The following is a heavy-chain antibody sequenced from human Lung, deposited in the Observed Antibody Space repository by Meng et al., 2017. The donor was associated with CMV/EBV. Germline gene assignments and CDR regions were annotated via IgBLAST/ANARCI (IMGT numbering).Heavy chain of an antibody. D-gene: IGHD1-26*01. J-gene: IGHJ3*02. CDR2: ISSSSSYI. V-gene: IGHV3-21*01. CDR3: ARDRYSGSSDAFDI. CDR1: GFTFSSYS. Sequence: GGSXRLXCAASGFTFSSYSMNWVRQAPGKGLEWVSSISSSSSYIYYADSVKGRFTISGDNAKNSLYLQMNSLRAEDTAVYYCARDRYSGSSDAFDIWGQGTXVTVSS.